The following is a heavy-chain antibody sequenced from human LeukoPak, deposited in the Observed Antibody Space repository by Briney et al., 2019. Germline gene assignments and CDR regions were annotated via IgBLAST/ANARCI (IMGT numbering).Heavy chain of an antibody. J-gene: IGHJ3*01. CDR1: GYSLYSDYF. Sequence: SETLSLTCAVSGYSLYSDYFWAWMRQPPGEGLEWIGSIHHSGTIYYNPSLKSRVTISVGTSENHFSLKLSPVTAADTALYYCARHSRVIVGAICAFDFWGQGTKVTVSS. V-gene: IGHV4-38-2*01. D-gene: IGHD1-26*01. CDR3: ARHSRVIVGAICAFDF. CDR2: IHHSGTI.